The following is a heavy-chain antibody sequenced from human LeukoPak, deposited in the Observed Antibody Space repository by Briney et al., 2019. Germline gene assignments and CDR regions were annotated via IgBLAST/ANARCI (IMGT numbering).Heavy chain of an antibody. CDR2: ISGSGGST. CDR3: AKGARDLAAAAYYYYYYYMDV. V-gene: IGHV3-23*01. D-gene: IGHD6-13*01. CDR1: GFTFDDYG. Sequence: GALRLSCAASGFTFDDYGMSWVRQAPGKGLEWVSAISGSGGSTYYADSVKGRFTISRDNSKNTLYLQMNSLRAEDTAVYYCAKGARDLAAAAYYYYYYYMDVWGKGTTVTVSS. J-gene: IGHJ6*03.